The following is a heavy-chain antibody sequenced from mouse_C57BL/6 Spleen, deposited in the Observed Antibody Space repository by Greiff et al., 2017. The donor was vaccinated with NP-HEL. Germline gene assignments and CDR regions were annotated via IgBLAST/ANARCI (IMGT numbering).Heavy chain of an antibody. J-gene: IGHJ1*03. CDR2: IDPSDSET. D-gene: IGHD1-1*01. CDR3: ARDGTTVVGYFDV. Sequence: QVQLQQPGAELVRPGSSVKLSCKASGYTFTSYWMHWVKQRPIQGLEWIGNIDPSDSETHYNQKFKDKATLTVDKSSSTAYMQLSILTSEDSAVYYCARDGTTVVGYFDVWGTGTTVTVSS. V-gene: IGHV1-52*01. CDR1: GYTFTSYW.